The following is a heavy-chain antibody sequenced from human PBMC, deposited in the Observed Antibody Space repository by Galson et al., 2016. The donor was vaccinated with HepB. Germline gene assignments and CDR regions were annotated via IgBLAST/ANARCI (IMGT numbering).Heavy chain of an antibody. D-gene: IGHD3-3*01. CDR1: GFMFSTYA. Sequence: SLRLSCAGSGFMFSTYAMHWVRQAPGKGLDWVAVISYDGSKKFYGDSVKGRFTISRDNFKNTLFLQMNSLRAEDTAVYYCARGPPYYDYWSGCYGMDVWGQGTTVTVSS. CDR2: ISYDGSKK. J-gene: IGHJ6*02. CDR3: ARGPPYYDYWSGCYGMDV. V-gene: IGHV3-30*04.